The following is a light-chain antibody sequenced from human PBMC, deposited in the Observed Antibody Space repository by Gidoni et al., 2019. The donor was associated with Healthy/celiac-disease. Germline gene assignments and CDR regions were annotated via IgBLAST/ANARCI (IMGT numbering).Light chain of an antibody. J-gene: IGKJ4*01. CDR2: GAS. CDR3: QQYNNWPPLT. V-gene: IGKV3-15*01. CDR1: QSVSSN. Sequence: EIVMTQYPATLSVSPGERATLSCRASQSVSSNLYWYQQKPGQAPRLLIYGASTMATGIPARFSGSGSGTEFTLTISSLQSEDFAVYYCQQYNNWPPLTFGGGTKVEIK.